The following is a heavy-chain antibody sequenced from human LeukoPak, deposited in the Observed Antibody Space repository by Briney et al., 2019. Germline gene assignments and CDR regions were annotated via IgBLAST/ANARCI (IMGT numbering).Heavy chain of an antibody. D-gene: IGHD1-26*01. CDR2: ISAYNGNT. CDR1: GYTFTSYG. Sequence: ASVKVSCKASGYTFTSYGISWVRQAPGQGLEWMGWISAYNGNTNYAQKLQGRVTMTTDTSTSTAYMELRSLRSDDTAVYYCARDWANSGSYNYFDYWGQETLVTVSS. V-gene: IGHV1-18*01. J-gene: IGHJ4*02. CDR3: ARDWANSGSYNYFDY.